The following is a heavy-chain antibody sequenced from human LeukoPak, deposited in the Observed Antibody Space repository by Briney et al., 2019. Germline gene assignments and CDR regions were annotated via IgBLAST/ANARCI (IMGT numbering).Heavy chain of an antibody. V-gene: IGHV3-30-3*01. Sequence: GGSLRPSCAASGFTFSIYAMHWVRQAPGKGLEWVSLISYDGSNKYYADSAKGRFTISRDNSKNTLFLQMSSLRPEDTAGYYCARGPYYYDSGSSSGAFDIWGQGTMVTVSS. CDR2: ISYDGSNK. J-gene: IGHJ3*02. CDR1: GFTFSIYA. D-gene: IGHD3-10*01. CDR3: ARGPYYYDSGSSSGAFDI.